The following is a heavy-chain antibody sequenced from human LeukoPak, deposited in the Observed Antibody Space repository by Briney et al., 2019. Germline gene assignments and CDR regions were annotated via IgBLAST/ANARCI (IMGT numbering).Heavy chain of an antibody. CDR2: ISGSGGST. CDR3: AKTINDVWGSYRPSLTFDY. D-gene: IGHD3-16*02. J-gene: IGHJ4*02. V-gene: IGHV3-23*01. CDR1: GGSFSGYY. Sequence: PSETLSLTCAVYGGSFSGYYWSWIRQPPGKGLEWVSAISGSGGSTYYADSVKGRFTISGDNSKNTLYLQMNSLRAEDTAVYYCAKTINDVWGSYRPSLTFDYWGQGTLVTVSS.